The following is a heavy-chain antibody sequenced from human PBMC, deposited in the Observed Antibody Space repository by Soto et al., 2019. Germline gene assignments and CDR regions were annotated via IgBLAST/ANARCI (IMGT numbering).Heavy chain of an antibody. CDR1: GFTFSNYA. J-gene: IGHJ4*02. D-gene: IGHD5-18*01. CDR3: ARDVGPQRADTYGCTY. Sequence: QVQLVESGGGVVQPGRSLRLSCAASGFTFSNYAMHWVHQAPGKGLEWVAVISYDGSNKYYADSVKGRFTISRDDSKNTLHLQMNSLRREDTAVYYCARDVGPQRADTYGCTYWGPGTLVTVSS. CDR2: ISYDGSNK. V-gene: IGHV3-30-3*01.